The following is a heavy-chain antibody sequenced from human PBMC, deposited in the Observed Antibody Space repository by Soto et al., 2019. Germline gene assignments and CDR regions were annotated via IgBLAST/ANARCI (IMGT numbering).Heavy chain of an antibody. CDR3: ARDNSVGATY. J-gene: IGHJ4*01. V-gene: IGHV1-69*04. D-gene: IGHD1-26*01. Sequence: ASVKVSCKASGGTFSTYTITWVRQAPGQGLEWMGRIIPIIGIINYAQKLQGRVTMTTDTSTSTAYMELRSLRSDDTAVYYCARDNSVGATYWG. CDR2: IIPIIGII. CDR1: GGTFSTYT.